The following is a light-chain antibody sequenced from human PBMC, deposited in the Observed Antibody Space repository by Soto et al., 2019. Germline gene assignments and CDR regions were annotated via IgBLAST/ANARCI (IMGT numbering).Light chain of an antibody. J-gene: IGLJ1*01. CDR3: QTYDSSLSGLYV. V-gene: IGLV1-40*01. Sequence: QSVLTQPPSISGAPGQRVTISCTGSSSNIGAGADVHWYHQLPGAAPKLLIYGNTNRPSGVPDRFSGSKSGTSASLATAGLQTEDEGDYYCQTYDSSLSGLYVFGTGTKVT. CDR1: SSNIGAGAD. CDR2: GNT.